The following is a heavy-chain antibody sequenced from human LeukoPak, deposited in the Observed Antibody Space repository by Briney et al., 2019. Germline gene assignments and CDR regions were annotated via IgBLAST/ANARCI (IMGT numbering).Heavy chain of an antibody. D-gene: IGHD3-22*01. CDR3: ANGYYYDSSGYYATGPFDY. J-gene: IGHJ4*02. CDR1: GFTFSSYG. V-gene: IGHV3-30*02. Sequence: PGGSLRLSCAASGFTFSSYGMHWVRQAPGKGLEWVAFIRYDGSVKYYADSVKGRFTISKDNSKNTLYLQMNSLRAEDTAVYYCANGYYYDSSGYYATGPFDYWGQGTLVTVSS. CDR2: IRYDGSVK.